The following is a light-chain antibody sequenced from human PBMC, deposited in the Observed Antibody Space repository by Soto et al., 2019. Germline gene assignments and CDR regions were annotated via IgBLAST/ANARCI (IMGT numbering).Light chain of an antibody. J-gene: IGKJ1*01. Sequence: DIQMTQSPSSLSASVGDRVAITCRASQSISSYLNWYQQKPGKAPKVLIYAVSSLQSGVPSRFSGSGSGTDFTLTISSLQPEDFATYYYHETCSTPRTFGQGTKVDIK. CDR1: QSISSY. CDR3: HETCSTPRT. V-gene: IGKV1-39*01. CDR2: AVS.